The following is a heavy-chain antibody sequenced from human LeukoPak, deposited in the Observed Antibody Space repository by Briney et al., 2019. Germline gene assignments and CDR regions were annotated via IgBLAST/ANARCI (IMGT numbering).Heavy chain of an antibody. D-gene: IGHD6-19*01. V-gene: IGHV4-59*08. CDR2: IYYGGST. Sequence: SETLSLTCSVSGGSISSYYWSWIRQPPGKGLEWIGYIYYGGSTNYNPSLKSRVTISADTSKNQFSLKLSSVTAADTAMYYCARRGYSSGSYYFDYWGQGALVTVAS. J-gene: IGHJ4*02. CDR3: ARRGYSSGSYYFDY. CDR1: GGSISSYY.